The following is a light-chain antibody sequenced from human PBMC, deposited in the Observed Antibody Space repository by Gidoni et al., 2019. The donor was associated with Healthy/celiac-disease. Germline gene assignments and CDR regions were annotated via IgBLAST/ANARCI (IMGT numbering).Light chain of an antibody. V-gene: IGKV3-11*01. CDR1: QSVSSY. CDR3: QQRSNWPPWT. CDR2: DAP. J-gene: IGKJ1*01. Sequence: EIVLTQSPATLSLSPGERATLSCRARQSVSSYLAWYQQKPGQAPRLLIYDAPNRATGIPARFSGSGSGTDFTLTISSLEPEDFAVYYCQQRSNWPPWTFXQXTKVEIK.